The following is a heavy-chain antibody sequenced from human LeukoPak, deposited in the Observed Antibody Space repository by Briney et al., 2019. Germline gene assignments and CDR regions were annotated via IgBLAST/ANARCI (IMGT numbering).Heavy chain of an antibody. CDR1: GGSISSSSYY. J-gene: IGHJ3*02. CDR3: ASNTAMVSVAFDI. Sequence: SETLSLTCTVSGGSISSSSYYWGWIRQPPGTGLEWIGSLYYTGSTYYNPSLKSRVTMSVDTSKDQFSLKLSSVTAADTAVYYCASNTAMVSVAFDIWGQGTMVTVSS. D-gene: IGHD5-18*01. CDR2: LYYTGST. V-gene: IGHV4-39*01.